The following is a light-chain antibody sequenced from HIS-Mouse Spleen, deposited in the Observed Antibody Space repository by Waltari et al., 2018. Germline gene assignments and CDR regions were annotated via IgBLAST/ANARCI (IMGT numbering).Light chain of an antibody. CDR1: SSNIGSNT. Sequence: QSVLTQPPSASGTPGQRVTISCSGSSSNIGSNTVNWYQQLPGTAPKLIINSNNQRPSGVPGRFSGSKSGTSASLAISGLQSEDEADYYCAAWDDSLNGWVFGGGTKLTVL. CDR2: SNN. J-gene: IGLJ3*02. CDR3: AAWDDSLNGWV. V-gene: IGLV1-44*01.